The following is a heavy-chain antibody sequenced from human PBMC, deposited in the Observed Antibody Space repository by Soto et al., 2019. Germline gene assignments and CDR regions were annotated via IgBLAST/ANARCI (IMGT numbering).Heavy chain of an antibody. Sequence: GRSLRLSCTASGFIFSDFAMHWVRQSPGRGLEWVALISSDGSNKYYADSLRGRFTISRDNSENTLYLQMNSLTTDDTATYYCARKWYGELGEGWSDPWGQGTLVTVSS. CDR3: ARKWYGELGEGWSDP. CDR2: ISSDGSNK. D-gene: IGHD3-10*01. V-gene: IGHV3-30-3*01. CDR1: GFIFSDFA. J-gene: IGHJ5*02.